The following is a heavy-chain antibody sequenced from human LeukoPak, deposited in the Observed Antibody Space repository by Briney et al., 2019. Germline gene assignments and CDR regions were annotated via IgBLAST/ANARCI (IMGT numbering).Heavy chain of an antibody. D-gene: IGHD6-19*01. Sequence: QAGGSLKLSCAASGFSFSSYAMSWVRQAPGKGLEWVSSISGSGDNTYHAESVKGRFTISRDNSKNTLFLQMNSLRAEDTAVFYYAKRSGYTTGWFIEFWGQGTLVTVSS. CDR3: AKRSGYTTGWFIEF. J-gene: IGHJ4*02. CDR2: ISGSGDNT. CDR1: GFSFSSYA. V-gene: IGHV3-23*01.